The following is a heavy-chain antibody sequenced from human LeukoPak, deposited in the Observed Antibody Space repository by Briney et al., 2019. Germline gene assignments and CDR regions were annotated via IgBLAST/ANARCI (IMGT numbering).Heavy chain of an antibody. D-gene: IGHD6-6*01. CDR2: INHSGST. J-gene: IGHJ6*03. V-gene: IGHV4-34*01. CDR3: ARGQYSSSSTAYYYYYMDV. Sequence: SETLSLTCAVYGGSFSGYYWSWIRQPPGKGLEWSGEINHSGSTNYNPSLKSRVTISVDTSKNQFSLKLSSVTAADTAVYYCARGQYSSSSTAYYYYYMDVWGKGTTVTVSS. CDR1: GGSFSGYY.